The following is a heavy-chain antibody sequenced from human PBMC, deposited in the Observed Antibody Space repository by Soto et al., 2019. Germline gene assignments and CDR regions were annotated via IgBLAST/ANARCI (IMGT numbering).Heavy chain of an antibody. CDR1: GFTFSSYW. CDR3: ARVGQGAWYFDL. V-gene: IGHV3-74*01. D-gene: IGHD1-26*01. CDR2: INPDGRGT. J-gene: IGHJ2*01. Sequence: EVQLVESGGGLVQPGGSLTLSCAASGFTFSSYWMHWVRQAPGKGVVWVSRINPDGRGTNYADSVKGQFTISRDNAKNTLYLQMNSLRPEASAVYYCARVGQGAWYFDLWGRGTLVTVSS.